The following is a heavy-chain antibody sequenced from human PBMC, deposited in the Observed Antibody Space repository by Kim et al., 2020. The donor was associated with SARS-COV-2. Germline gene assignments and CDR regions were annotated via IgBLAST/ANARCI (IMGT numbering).Heavy chain of an antibody. D-gene: IGHD1-26*01. CDR3: TRIGGGSYYEYYFDY. V-gene: IGHV3-15*01. CDR1: GFTFSNAW. CDR2: IKSKTDGGTT. Sequence: GGSLRLSCAASGFTFSNAWMSWVRQAPGKGLEWVGRIKSKTDGGTTDYAAPVKGRFTISRDDSKNTLYLQMNSLKTEDTAVYYCTRIGGGSYYEYYFDYWGQGTLVTVSS. J-gene: IGHJ4*02.